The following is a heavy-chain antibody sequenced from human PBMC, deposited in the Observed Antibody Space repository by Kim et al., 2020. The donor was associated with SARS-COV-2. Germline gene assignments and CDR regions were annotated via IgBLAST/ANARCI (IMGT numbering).Heavy chain of an antibody. D-gene: IGHD4-17*01. V-gene: IGHV3-21*01. CDR3: ARANTTVTTYPFYSSIDAFDI. Sequence: GGSLRLSCAASGFTFSSYSMNWVRQAPGKGLEWVSSISSSSSYIYYADSVKGRFTISRDNAKNSLYLQMNSLRAEDTAVYYCARANTTVTTYPFYSSIDAFDIWGQGTMVTVSS. J-gene: IGHJ3*02. CDR1: GFTFSSYS. CDR2: ISSSSSYI.